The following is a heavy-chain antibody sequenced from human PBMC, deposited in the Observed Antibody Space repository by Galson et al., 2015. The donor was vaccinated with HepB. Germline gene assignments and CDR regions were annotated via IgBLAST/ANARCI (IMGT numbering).Heavy chain of an antibody. CDR3: ARDRLERRFSGVRGYFDL. J-gene: IGHJ2*01. CDR1: GGSISSGGYY. Sequence: SETLSLTCTVSGGSISSGGYYWSWIRQHPGTGLVWIGYIYYSGSTYYNPSLKSRVTISVDTSKNQFSLKLSSVTAADTAVYYCARDRLERRFSGVRGYFDLWGRGTLVTVSS. CDR2: IYYSGST. D-gene: IGHD1-1*01. V-gene: IGHV4-31*03.